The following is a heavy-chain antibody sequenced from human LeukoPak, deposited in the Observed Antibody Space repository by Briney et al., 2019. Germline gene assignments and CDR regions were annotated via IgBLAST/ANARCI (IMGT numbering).Heavy chain of an antibody. V-gene: IGHV3-30*02. Sequence: GGSLRLSCAASGFTFSSYGMHWVRQAPGKGLEWVAFIRYDGSNKYYADSVKGRFTISRDNSKNTLYLQMNSLRAEDKAVYYWAKADIYGSGSSYDYWGQGTLVTVSS. CDR3: AKADIYGSGSSYDY. CDR2: IRYDGSNK. CDR1: GFTFSSYG. D-gene: IGHD3-10*01. J-gene: IGHJ4*02.